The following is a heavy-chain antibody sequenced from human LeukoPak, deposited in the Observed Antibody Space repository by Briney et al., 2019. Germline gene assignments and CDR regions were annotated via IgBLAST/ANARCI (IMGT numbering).Heavy chain of an antibody. V-gene: IGHV3-21*01. J-gene: IGHJ3*02. CDR3: ARLSGSHDAFDI. CDR2: ISSSSSYI. CDR1: GFTFSSYS. D-gene: IGHD1-26*01. Sequence: PGGSLRLSCAASGFTFSSYSMNWVRQAPGKGLEWVSSISSSSSYIYYADSVKGRFTISRDNAKNSLYLQMNSLRAEDTAVYYCARLSGSHDAFDIWGQGTMVTVSS.